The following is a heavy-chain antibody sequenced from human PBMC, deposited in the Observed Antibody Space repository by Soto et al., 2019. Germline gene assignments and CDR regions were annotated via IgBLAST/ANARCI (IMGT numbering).Heavy chain of an antibody. CDR1: GYTFTSYS. J-gene: IGHJ4*02. CDR3: ATDQVYGVY. CDR2: INTDNGDA. Sequence: ASVKVSCKASGYTFTSYSIHWVRQAPGQGLEWIGWINTDNGDAKYSQKFQGRVTVTRGTSATTAYMEVSSLRSEDTAVYYCATDQVYGVYWGLGTLVAFSS. D-gene: IGHD4-17*01. V-gene: IGHV1-3*04.